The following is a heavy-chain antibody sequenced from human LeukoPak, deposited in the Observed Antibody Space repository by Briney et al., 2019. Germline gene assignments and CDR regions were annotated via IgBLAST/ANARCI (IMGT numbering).Heavy chain of an antibody. Sequence: GGSLRLSCAASGFTFSSYWMSWVRQAPGKGLEWVANIKQDGSEKYYVDSVKGRSTISRDNAKNSLYLQMNSLRAEDTAVYYCAREGYSYGYGDYFDYWGQGTLVTVSS. CDR3: AREGYSYGYGDYFDY. D-gene: IGHD5-18*01. CDR2: IKQDGSEK. V-gene: IGHV3-7*01. CDR1: GFTFSSYW. J-gene: IGHJ4*02.